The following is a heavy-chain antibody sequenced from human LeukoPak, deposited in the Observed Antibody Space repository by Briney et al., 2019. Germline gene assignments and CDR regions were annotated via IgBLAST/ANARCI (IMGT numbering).Heavy chain of an antibody. CDR1: GYTFTGYY. J-gene: IGHJ4*02. CDR3: ARGAYCGGDCYSDY. CDR2: INPNSGGT. Sequence: ASVKVSCKASGYTFTGYYMHWVRQAPGQGLEWMGWINPNSGGTNYAQTFQGRVTMTRDTSISTAYMEMSRLRSDDTAVYYCARGAYCGGDCYSDYWGQGTLVTVSS. D-gene: IGHD2-21*01. V-gene: IGHV1-2*02.